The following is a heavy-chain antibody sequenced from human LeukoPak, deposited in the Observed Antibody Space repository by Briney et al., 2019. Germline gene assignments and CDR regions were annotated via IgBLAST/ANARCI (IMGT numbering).Heavy chain of an antibody. CDR2: INPVTGDA. CDR1: GYTFTNFD. D-gene: IGHD6-19*01. V-gene: IGHV1-8*01. CDR3: ASTPYSSGWYGGVY. Sequence: VASVKVSCKSSGYTFTNFDINWVRQAPAQGLEWMGWINPVTGDAGSTQKFQDRVTLTRDTSISTAYMELSSLTSDDTAVYYCASTPYSSGWYGGVYWGQGTLVTVSS. J-gene: IGHJ4*02.